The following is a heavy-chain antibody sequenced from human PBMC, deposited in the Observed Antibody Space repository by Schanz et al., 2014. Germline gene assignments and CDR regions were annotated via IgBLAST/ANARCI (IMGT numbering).Heavy chain of an antibody. V-gene: IGHV3-23*04. Sequence: EVQLVESGGGLVQPGRSLRLSCTASGFTFSDYAMSWFRQAPGKGLEWVSSISHSGGSKYYADSVKGRFTISRDNSKNTLYLQMNSLRAEDTAVYYCAREQIMAAAGLVDYWGHGTLVTDSS. D-gene: IGHD6-13*01. CDR1: GFTFSDYA. J-gene: IGHJ4*01. CDR3: AREQIMAAAGLVDY. CDR2: ISHSGGSK.